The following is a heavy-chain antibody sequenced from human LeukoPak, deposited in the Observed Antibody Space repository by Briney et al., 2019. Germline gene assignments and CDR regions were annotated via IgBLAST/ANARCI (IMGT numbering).Heavy chain of an antibody. J-gene: IGHJ5*02. CDR1: GGSISRYY. CDR2: IYYSGST. CDR3: ARGRVGYYDFWSGSPPGWFDP. V-gene: IGHV4-59*01. Sequence: SETLSLTCTVSGGSISRYYWSWIRQPPGKGLEWIGYIYYSGSTNYNPSLKSRVTISVDTSKNQFSLKLSSVTAADTAVYYCARGRVGYYDFWSGSPPGWFDPWGQGTLVTVSS. D-gene: IGHD3-3*01.